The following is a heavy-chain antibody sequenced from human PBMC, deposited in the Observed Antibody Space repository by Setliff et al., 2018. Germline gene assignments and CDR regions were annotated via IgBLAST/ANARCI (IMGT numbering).Heavy chain of an antibody. CDR2: ISSSGSTI. CDR1: GFTFSSYE. V-gene: IGHV3-48*03. J-gene: IGHJ4*02. Sequence: GGSLRLSCAASGFTFSSYEMNWVRQAPGKGLEWDSYISSSGSTIYYADSVKGRFTISRDNAKNSLYLQMNSLRAEDTAVYYCACPDILTGLYDYWGQGTLVTVSS. CDR3: ACPDILTGLYDY. D-gene: IGHD3-9*01.